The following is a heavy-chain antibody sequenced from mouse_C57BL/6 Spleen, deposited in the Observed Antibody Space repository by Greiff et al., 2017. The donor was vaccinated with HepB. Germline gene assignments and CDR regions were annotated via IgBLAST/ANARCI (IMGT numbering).Heavy chain of an antibody. CDR1: GYAFSSSW. CDR3: ARCDYERGYFDY. J-gene: IGHJ2*01. V-gene: IGHV1-82*01. D-gene: IGHD2-4*01. CDR2: IYPGDGDT. Sequence: QVQLKQSGPELVKPGASVKISCKASGYAFSSSWMNWVKQRPGKGLEWIGRIYPGDGDTNYNGKFKGKATLTADKSSSTAYMQLSSLTSEDSAVYFCARCDYERGYFDYWGQGTTLTVSS.